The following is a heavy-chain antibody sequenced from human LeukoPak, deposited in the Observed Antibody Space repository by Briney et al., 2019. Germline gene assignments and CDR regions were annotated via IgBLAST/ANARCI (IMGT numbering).Heavy chain of an antibody. Sequence: ASVKVSCKASGYTFTGYYMHWVRQAPGQGLEWMGWINPNSGGTNYAQKFQGRVTMTRDTSISTAYMELSRLRPDDTTVYYCARDDPRWSGYYGGFDYWGQGTLVTVSS. J-gene: IGHJ4*02. CDR3: ARDDPRWSGYYGGFDY. V-gene: IGHV1-2*02. CDR1: GYTFTGYY. CDR2: INPNSGGT. D-gene: IGHD3-3*01.